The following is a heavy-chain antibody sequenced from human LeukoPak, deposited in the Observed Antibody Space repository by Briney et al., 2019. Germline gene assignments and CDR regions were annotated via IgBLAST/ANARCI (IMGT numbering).Heavy chain of an antibody. CDR1: GFTFSSYG. J-gene: IGHJ3*02. D-gene: IGHD1-26*01. Sequence: GESLRLSCAASGFTFSSYGMHWVRQAPGKGLEWVAFIRYDGSNKYYADSVKGRFTISRDNSKNTLYLQMNSLRAEDTAVYYCAKMVGATPESRDAFDIWGQGTMVTVSS. CDR3: AKMVGATPESRDAFDI. CDR2: IRYDGSNK. V-gene: IGHV3-30*02.